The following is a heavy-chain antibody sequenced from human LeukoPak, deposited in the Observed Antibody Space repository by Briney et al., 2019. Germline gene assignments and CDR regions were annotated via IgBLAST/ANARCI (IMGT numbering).Heavy chain of an antibody. CDR3: ARDLGYCSGGSCYAWFDP. CDR2: IYHSGST. J-gene: IGHJ5*02. D-gene: IGHD2-15*01. Sequence: SETLSLTCAVSGGSISSGGYSWSWIRQPPGKGLEWIGYIYHSGSTYYNPSLKSRVTISVDRSKNQFSLKLSSVTAADTAVYYGARDLGYCSGGSCYAWFDPWGQGTLVTVSS. CDR1: GGSISSGGYS. V-gene: IGHV4-30-2*01.